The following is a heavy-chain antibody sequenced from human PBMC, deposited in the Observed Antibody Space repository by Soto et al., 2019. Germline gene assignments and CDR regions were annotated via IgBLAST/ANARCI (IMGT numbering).Heavy chain of an antibody. V-gene: IGHV3-23*01. J-gene: IGHJ6*02. CDR3: AKVPSLGQWYYYGMDV. D-gene: IGHD6-19*01. CDR2: ISVSGYST. CDR1: GFTFSSYA. Sequence: EVQLLESGGGLVQPGGSLRLSCAASGFTFSSYAMNWVRQAPGKGLEWVSGISVSGYSTYYADSVKGRFTISRDNSKNTLYLQMNGLRAEDTAVYYCAKVPSLGQWYYYGMDVWGQGTTVTVSS.